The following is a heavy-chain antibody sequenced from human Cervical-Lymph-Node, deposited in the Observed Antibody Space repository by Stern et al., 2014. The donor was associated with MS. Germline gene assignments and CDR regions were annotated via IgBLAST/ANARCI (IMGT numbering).Heavy chain of an antibody. Sequence: VQLVQSGGGVVQPGRSLRLSCAASGFTFSTSGMHWVRQAPGKGLEWVTVIWYDGTNKYYADSVKGRFTISRDNSKNTVYLQMNSLRVDDTAAYYCARGKGTYYGHFDYWGQGTLVTVSS. J-gene: IGHJ4*02. CDR3: ARGKGTYYGHFDY. V-gene: IGHV3-33*01. CDR2: IWYDGTNK. CDR1: GFTFSTSG. D-gene: IGHD3-22*01.